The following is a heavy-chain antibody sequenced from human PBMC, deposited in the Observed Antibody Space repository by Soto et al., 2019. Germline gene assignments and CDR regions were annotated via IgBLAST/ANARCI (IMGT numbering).Heavy chain of an antibody. CDR3: ARVGLLWFGEPNSGAHLVVDGMDV. D-gene: IGHD3-10*01. Sequence: ASVKVSCKASGYTFTSDGRSWVRQAPGQGLEWMGWISAYNGNTNYAQKPQGRVAMTTDTSTSTAYMELRSLRSDDTAVYYCARVGLLWFGEPNSGAHLVVDGMDVWGQGTTVTVSS. CDR2: ISAYNGNT. V-gene: IGHV1-18*01. CDR1: GYTFTSDG. J-gene: IGHJ6*02.